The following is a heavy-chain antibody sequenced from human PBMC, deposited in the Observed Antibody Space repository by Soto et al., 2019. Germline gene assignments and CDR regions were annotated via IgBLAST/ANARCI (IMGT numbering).Heavy chain of an antibody. CDR2: ISSSSSYI. Sequence: DVQLVESGGGLVKPGGSLRLSCAASGFTFSSYSMNWVRQAPGKGLEWVSSISSSSSYIYYADSVKGRFTISRDNAKNSLYLQMNSLRAEDTAVYYCARYGDFYYYYMDVWGKGTTVTVSS. D-gene: IGHD4-17*01. CDR1: GFTFSSYS. V-gene: IGHV3-21*01. CDR3: ARYGDFYYYYMDV. J-gene: IGHJ6*03.